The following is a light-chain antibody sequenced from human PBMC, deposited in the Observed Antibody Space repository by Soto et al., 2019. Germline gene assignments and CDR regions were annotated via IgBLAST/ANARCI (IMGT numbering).Light chain of an antibody. CDR3: SSYAGSSNHYV. V-gene: IGLV2-8*01. J-gene: IGLJ1*01. CDR1: SSDVGGYNY. CDR2: EVS. Sequence: QSVLTQPPSASGSPGQSVTISCTGTSSDVGGYNYVSWYQQHPGKAPKLMIYEVSKRPSGVPDRFSGSKSGNTASLTVSGLQAEDEADYYCSSYAGSSNHYVFGTGTKVTVL.